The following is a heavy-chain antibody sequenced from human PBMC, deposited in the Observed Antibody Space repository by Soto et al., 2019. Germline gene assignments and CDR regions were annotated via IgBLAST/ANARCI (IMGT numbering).Heavy chain of an antibody. J-gene: IGHJ4*02. V-gene: IGHV3-21*01. CDR1: GFTFSSYS. CDR3: ARDSGAAAGPI. CDR2: ISSSSSYI. D-gene: IGHD6-13*01. Sequence: PGGSLRLSCAASGFTFSSYSMNWVRQAPGKGLEWVSSISSSSSYIYYADSVKGRSTISRDNAKNSLYLQMNSLRAEDTAVYYCARDSGAAAGPIWGQGTLVTVSS.